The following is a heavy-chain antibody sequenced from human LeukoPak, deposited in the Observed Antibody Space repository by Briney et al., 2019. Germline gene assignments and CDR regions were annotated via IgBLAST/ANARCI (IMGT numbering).Heavy chain of an antibody. V-gene: IGHV3-23*01. CDR1: GFTFSGYS. CDR3: ARDLLGITTRPSFDY. D-gene: IGHD6-6*01. CDR2: ISGSGDAT. J-gene: IGHJ4*02. Sequence: GGSLRLSCAASGFTFSGYSMSWVRQAPGKGPEWVSTISGSGDATYYADSVKGRFTISRDNSKNTLYVQMNSLRAEDTAVYYCARDLLGITTRPSFDYWGQGTLVTVSS.